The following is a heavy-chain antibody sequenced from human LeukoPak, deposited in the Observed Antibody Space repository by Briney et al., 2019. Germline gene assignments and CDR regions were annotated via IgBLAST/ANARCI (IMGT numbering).Heavy chain of an antibody. Sequence: GSLRLSCAASGFTFNNYGMSWVRQAPGKGLEWVSTINDNGLNTHYADSVKGRFTISRDDSKNTLYLQMNSLRVDDTALYYCTKGDGGWYPIDYWGQGVLVIVSS. V-gene: IGHV3-23*01. D-gene: IGHD6-19*01. CDR3: TKGDGGWYPIDY. CDR1: GFTFNNYG. J-gene: IGHJ4*02. CDR2: INDNGLNT.